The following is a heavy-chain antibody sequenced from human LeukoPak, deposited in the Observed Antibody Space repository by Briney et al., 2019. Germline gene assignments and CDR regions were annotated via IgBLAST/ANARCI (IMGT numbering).Heavy chain of an antibody. Sequence: GRSLRLSCAASGFTFTSNGMHWVRRAPGKGLGWVAVISYDGSNKYYADSVKGRFTISRDNSKNPLYLQMNSLRAEDTAVYYCAKDEVQWELLNHPVDYWGQGTLVTVSS. CDR2: ISYDGSNK. J-gene: IGHJ4*02. CDR1: GFTFTSNG. D-gene: IGHD1-26*01. CDR3: AKDEVQWELLNHPVDY. V-gene: IGHV3-30*18.